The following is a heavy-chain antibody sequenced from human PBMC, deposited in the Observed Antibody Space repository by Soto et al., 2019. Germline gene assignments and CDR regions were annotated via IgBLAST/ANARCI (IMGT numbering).Heavy chain of an antibody. CDR2: IIPIFGTA. D-gene: IGHD6-6*01. Sequence: SVKVSCKASGGTFSSYAISWVRQAPGQGLEWMGGIIPIFGTANYAQKFQGRVTITADESASTAYMELSSLRSEDTAVYYCAREYSSSSAYYYYGMDVWGQGTTVTVSS. V-gene: IGHV1-69*13. CDR3: AREYSSSSAYYYYGMDV. CDR1: GGTFSSYA. J-gene: IGHJ6*02.